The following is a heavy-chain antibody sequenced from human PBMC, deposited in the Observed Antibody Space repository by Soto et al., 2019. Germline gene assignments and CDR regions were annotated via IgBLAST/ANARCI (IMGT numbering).Heavy chain of an antibody. J-gene: IGHJ4*02. D-gene: IGHD5-12*01. CDR2: INHIGGT. Sequence: SETLSLTCGVHGGSFSGYYWSWIRQPPGKGLEWIGEINHIGGTNYNPSLKSRVTISVDRSKNQFSLKLSSVTAADTALYYCSRWGGYSSDYWGQGILVTISS. CDR1: GGSFSGYY. CDR3: SRWGGYSSDY. V-gene: IGHV4-34*01.